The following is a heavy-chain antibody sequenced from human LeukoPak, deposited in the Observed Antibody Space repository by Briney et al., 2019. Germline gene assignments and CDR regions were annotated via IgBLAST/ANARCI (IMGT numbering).Heavy chain of an antibody. CDR2: MNPNSGNT. J-gene: IGHJ6*02. Sequence: GASVNVSCKASGYTFTGYHINWVRQPTGQGLEWMGWMNPNSGNTGYAQKFQGRVTMTRNTSISTAYMELSSLRSEDTAVYYCARGAVVPAAMSPYYYYGMDVWGQGTTVTVSS. CDR3: ARGAVVPAAMSPYYYYGMDV. D-gene: IGHD2-2*01. CDR1: GYTFTGYH. V-gene: IGHV1-8*01.